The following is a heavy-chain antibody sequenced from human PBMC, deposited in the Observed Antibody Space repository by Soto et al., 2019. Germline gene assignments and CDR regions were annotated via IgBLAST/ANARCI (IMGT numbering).Heavy chain of an antibody. CDR1: GFTFNAYA. Sequence: QVQVVESGGGVGQPGRSLRLSCAASGFTFNAYAMNWVRRAPGKGLEWVAVISFDGSEAYYADSVKGRFTVSRDNSKNMVYLQMARLRAEDTAVYYCASGRGYCRGSNSCSYFYYFRHWGRGTLVTVSS. CDR2: ISFDGSEA. V-gene: IGHV3-30*03. D-gene: IGHD2-15*01. CDR3: ASGRGYCRGSNSCSYFYYFRH. J-gene: IGHJ1*01.